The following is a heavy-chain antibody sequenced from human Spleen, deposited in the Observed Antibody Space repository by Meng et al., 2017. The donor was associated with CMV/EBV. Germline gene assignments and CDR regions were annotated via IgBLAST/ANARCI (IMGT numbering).Heavy chain of an antibody. Sequence: SETLSLTCTVSGGSIRSHYWSWLRQPPGKGLEWIGYIYDSGSTKYNPSLKSRVTISVDTSKNHFSLKLSSVTAADTAVFYCARGLGILRNGYWYFDLWGRGALVIVSS. J-gene: IGHJ2*01. V-gene: IGHV4-59*11. CDR1: GGSIRSHY. CDR2: IYDSGST. D-gene: IGHD4-17*01. CDR3: ARGLGILRNGYWYFDL.